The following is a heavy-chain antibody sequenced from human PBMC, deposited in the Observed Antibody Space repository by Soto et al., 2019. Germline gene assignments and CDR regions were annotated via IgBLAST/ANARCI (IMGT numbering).Heavy chain of an antibody. J-gene: IGHJ2*01. CDR2: ISYDGSNK. CDR1: GFTFTTYA. V-gene: IGHV3-30-3*01. CDR3: ARDWPPTGSGGSCFNFDR. Sequence: QVQLVESGGGLVQPGRSLRLSCAASGFTFTTYAMHWVRQAPGKGLEWVAVISYDGSNKHYANSVKGRFTISRDNSKNALYLQMNTLRAEDTAVYYCARDWPPTGSGGSCFNFDRWGRGTLVTVSS. D-gene: IGHD2-15*01.